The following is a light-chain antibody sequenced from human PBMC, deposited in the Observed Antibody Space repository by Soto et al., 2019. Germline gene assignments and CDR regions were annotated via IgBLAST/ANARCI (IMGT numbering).Light chain of an antibody. J-gene: IGKJ1*01. CDR3: QQNYSSPET. Sequence: DIQMTQSPSSLSASVGDRVTITCRASQSIDNYLNWYQQKPGKAPNLLIYAASTLVSGVPSRFSGRGSGTHFTLTISSLQPEDFATYYCQQNYSSPETFGQGTKVEIK. V-gene: IGKV1-39*01. CDR1: QSIDNY. CDR2: AAS.